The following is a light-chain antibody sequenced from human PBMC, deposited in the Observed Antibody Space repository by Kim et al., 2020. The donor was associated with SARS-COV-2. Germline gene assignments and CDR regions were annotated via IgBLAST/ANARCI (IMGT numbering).Light chain of an antibody. Sequence: GQRVTIACSGSSSNIGSNYVYWYQQLPGTAPKLLIYRNNQRPSGVTDRFSGSKSGTSASLAISGLRSEDEADYYCAAWDDSLSGWVFGGGTKLTVL. J-gene: IGLJ3*02. CDR3: AAWDDSLSGWV. CDR2: RNN. V-gene: IGLV1-47*01. CDR1: SSNIGSNY.